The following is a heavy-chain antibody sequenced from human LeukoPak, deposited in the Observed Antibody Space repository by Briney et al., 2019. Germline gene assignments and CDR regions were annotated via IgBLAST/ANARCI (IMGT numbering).Heavy chain of an antibody. Sequence: SVKVSCKASGGTFSSYAISWVRQAPGQGLEWMGGIIPIFGTANYAQKFQGRVTITADESTSTAYMELSRLRSEDTAVYYCATGLGELSPDLPSHHDYWGQGTLVTVSS. CDR1: GGTFSSYA. CDR3: ATGLGELSPDLPSHHDY. D-gene: IGHD3-16*02. CDR2: IIPIFGTA. V-gene: IGHV1-69*13. J-gene: IGHJ4*02.